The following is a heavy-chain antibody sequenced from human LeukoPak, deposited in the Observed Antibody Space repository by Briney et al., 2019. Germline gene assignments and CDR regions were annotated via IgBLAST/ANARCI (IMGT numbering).Heavy chain of an antibody. J-gene: IGHJ3*02. CDR1: GYTFTSNY. CDR3: ARRRLDGYNHDAFDI. V-gene: IGHV1-2*06. CDR2: INPNSGGT. Sequence: ASVKVSCKASGYTFTSNYIHWVRQAPGQGLEWMGRINPNSGGTNYAQKFQGRVTMTRDTSISTAYMELSRLRSDDTAVYYCARRRLDGYNHDAFDIWGQGTMVTVSS. D-gene: IGHD5-24*01.